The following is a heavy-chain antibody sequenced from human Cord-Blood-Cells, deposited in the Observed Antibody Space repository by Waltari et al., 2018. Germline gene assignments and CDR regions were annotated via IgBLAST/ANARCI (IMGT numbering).Heavy chain of an antibody. D-gene: IGHD6-6*01. V-gene: IGHV1-2*04. CDR1: GYTFTGYY. CDR3: ARAGPLYSSSSYAFDI. J-gene: IGHJ3*02. CDR2: INPNSGGT. Sequence: QVQLVQSGAEVKKPGASVKVSCKASGYTFTGYYMHWVRQAPGQGLEWMGWINPNSGGTNYAQKFQGWVTMTRDTSISTAYMELSRLRSDDTAVYYCARAGPLYSSSSYAFDIWGQGTMVTVSS.